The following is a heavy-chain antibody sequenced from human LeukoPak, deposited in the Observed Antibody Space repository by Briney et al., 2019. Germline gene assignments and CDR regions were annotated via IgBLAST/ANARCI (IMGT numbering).Heavy chain of an antibody. CDR3: ARSLYDSGSSPFDH. Sequence: PGRTLSLSCVVSGFTSSNYWMSWVRQAPGKGLEWVANIKHDGSEKYYVDSVKGRFTISRDNANNSLFLQMNSLRAEDTAVYYCARSLYDSGSSPFDHWGQGTMVTVSS. CDR1: GFTSSNYW. D-gene: IGHD3-10*01. V-gene: IGHV3-7*04. J-gene: IGHJ4*02. CDR2: IKHDGSEK.